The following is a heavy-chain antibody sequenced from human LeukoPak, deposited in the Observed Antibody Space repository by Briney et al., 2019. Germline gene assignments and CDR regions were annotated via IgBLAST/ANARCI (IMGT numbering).Heavy chain of an antibody. V-gene: IGHV3-21*01. D-gene: IGHD1-1*01. CDR3: ARVDQGTDAFDI. CDR1: GFTFSSYS. J-gene: IGHJ3*02. CDR2: ISSSSSYI. Sequence: PGGSLRLSCAASGFTFSSYSMNWVRQAPGKGLEWVSSISSSSSYIYYADSVKGRFTISRDNAKNSLYLQMNSLRAEDTAVYYCARVDQGTDAFDIWGQGTMVTVSS.